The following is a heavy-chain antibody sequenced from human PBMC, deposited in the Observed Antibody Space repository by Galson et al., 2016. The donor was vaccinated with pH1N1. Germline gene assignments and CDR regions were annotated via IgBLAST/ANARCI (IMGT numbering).Heavy chain of an antibody. D-gene: IGHD3-10*01. CDR3: ARVRFMVRGTFDY. J-gene: IGHJ4*02. Sequence: SLRLSCAASGFTFSSYWMTWVRQAPGKGLEWVASIKQDGSEKYYVDSVKGRFTISRDKAKNSLDLQMNSLRAEDTAVYYCARVRFMVRGTFDYWGQGTLVTVSS. CDR1: GFTFSSYW. V-gene: IGHV3-7*03. CDR2: IKQDGSEK.